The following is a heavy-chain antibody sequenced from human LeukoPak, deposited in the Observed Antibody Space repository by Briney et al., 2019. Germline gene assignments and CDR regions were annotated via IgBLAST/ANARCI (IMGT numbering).Heavy chain of an antibody. D-gene: IGHD6-13*01. CDR3: AKDRYSGLNTIDY. V-gene: IGHV3-30*18. CDR2: ISYDGSYK. CDR1: EFTFSTYG. J-gene: IGHJ4*02. Sequence: PGGSLRLSCAASEFTFSTYGMHWVRQAPGKGLGWVAVISYDGSYKFYAASVKGRFTISRDNSKSTLYLQMNSLRAEDTAGYYCAKDRYSGLNTIDYWGQGTLVTASS.